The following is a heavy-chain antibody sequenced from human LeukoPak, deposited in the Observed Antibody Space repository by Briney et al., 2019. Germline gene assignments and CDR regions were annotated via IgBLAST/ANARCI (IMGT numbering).Heavy chain of an antibody. CDR3: ARDRDYGDSISWFDP. V-gene: IGHV1-2*02. CDR1: AYTFTGYY. CDR2: INPNSGDT. Sequence: VASVKVSCKASAYTFTGYYIHWVRQAPGQGLEWMGWINPNSGDTNYAQKFQGRVTMTRDTSISTAYMELSSLRSDDTAVYYCARDRDYGDSISWFDPWGEGTLVTVSS. D-gene: IGHD4-17*01. J-gene: IGHJ5*02.